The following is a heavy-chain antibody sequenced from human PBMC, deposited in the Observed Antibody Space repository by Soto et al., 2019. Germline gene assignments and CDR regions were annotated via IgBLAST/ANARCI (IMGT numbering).Heavy chain of an antibody. CDR2: INAGNGNT. CDR1: GYTFTIYA. V-gene: IGHV1-3*01. D-gene: IGHD2-8*01. CDR3: ARDPEWWSRSTKNWFDP. J-gene: IGHJ5*02. Sequence: ASVKVSCKASGYTFTIYAMHWVRQAPGQRLEWMGWINAGNGNTKYSQKFQGRVTITRDTSASTAYMELSSLRSEDTAVYYCARDPEWWSRSTKNWFDPWGQGTLVTVSS.